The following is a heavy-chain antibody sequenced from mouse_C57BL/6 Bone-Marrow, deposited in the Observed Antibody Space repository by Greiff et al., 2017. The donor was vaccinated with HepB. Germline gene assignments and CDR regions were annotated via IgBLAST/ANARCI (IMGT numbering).Heavy chain of an antibody. V-gene: IGHV1-9*01. Sequence: QVQLQQSGAELMKPGASVKLSCKATGYTFTGYWIEWVKQRPGHGLEWIGEILPGSGSTNYNEKFKGKATFTADTSSNTACMQLSSLTTEDSAIYYCARSPLIYYYGSSYWFAYWGQGTLVTVSA. CDR2: ILPGSGST. CDR3: ARSPLIYYYGSSYWFAY. CDR1: GYTFTGYW. D-gene: IGHD1-1*01. J-gene: IGHJ3*01.